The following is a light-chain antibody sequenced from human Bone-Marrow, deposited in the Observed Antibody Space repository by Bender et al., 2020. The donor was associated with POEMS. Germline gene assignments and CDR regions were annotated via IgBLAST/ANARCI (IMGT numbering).Light chain of an antibody. J-gene: IGLJ3*02. CDR2: EVT. CDR1: SSNIGTNP. V-gene: IGLV1-44*01. CDR3: AAWEDSLNGWV. Sequence: QSVLTQPPSASGTPGQRVTISCSGSSSNIGTNPVNWYQQLPGRAPKLIIYEVTKRPSGVPDRFSGSKSGTSASLAISGLQSEDEADYYCAAWEDSLNGWVFGGGTKLTVL.